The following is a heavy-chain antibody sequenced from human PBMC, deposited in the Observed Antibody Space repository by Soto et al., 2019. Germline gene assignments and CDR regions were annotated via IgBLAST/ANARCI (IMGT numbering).Heavy chain of an antibody. V-gene: IGHV4-4*02. CDR3: ARNYYDSSSYPPLYFDY. J-gene: IGHJ4*02. CDR2: IYHSGST. Sequence: SETLSLTCAVSGGSISSSNWWSWVRQPPGKGLEWIGEIYHSGSTNYSPSLKSRVTISVDKSKNQFSLKLSSVTAADTAVYYCARNYYDSSSYPPLYFDYWGQGTLVTVSS. D-gene: IGHD3-22*01. CDR1: GGSISSSNW.